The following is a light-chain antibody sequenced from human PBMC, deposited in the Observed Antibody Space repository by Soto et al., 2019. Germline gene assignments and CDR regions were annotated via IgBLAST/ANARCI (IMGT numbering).Light chain of an antibody. CDR2: AAP. CDR1: QGISSS. V-gene: IGKV1-9*01. CDR3: QQLKSYPLT. Sequence: DIQLTQSPSFLSASVGDIVTITCRASQGISSSLAWYQQRAGKAPKLLIYAAPTLQSGAPSRFSGSGSGTEFALTISSLQPEDSATYYCQQLKSYPLTFGGGTKVEIK. J-gene: IGKJ4*01.